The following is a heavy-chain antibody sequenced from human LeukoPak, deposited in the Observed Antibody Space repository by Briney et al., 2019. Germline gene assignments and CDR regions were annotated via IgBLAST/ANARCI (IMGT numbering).Heavy chain of an antibody. Sequence: GGSLRFSCAGSGFSFSSYGMHWVRQAPGKGLEWMAFIRSDGSNKYYADSVKGRFTISRDNSKNTLYLQMNSLRAEDTAVYYCARILDSAWGELGYWGQGTLVTVFS. CDR1: GFSFSSYG. J-gene: IGHJ4*02. CDR3: ARILDSAWGELGY. V-gene: IGHV3-30*02. CDR2: IRSDGSNK. D-gene: IGHD6-19*01.